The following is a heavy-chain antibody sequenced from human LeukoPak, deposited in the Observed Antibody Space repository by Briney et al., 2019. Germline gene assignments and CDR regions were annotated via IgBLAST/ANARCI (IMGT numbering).Heavy chain of an antibody. CDR1: GFIFSSYS. CDR3: ARDPYSGLFDY. J-gene: IGHJ4*02. V-gene: IGHV3-21*01. Sequence: GGSLRLSCAASGFIFSSYSMSWVRQAPGKGLEWVSSISSSSSYIYYADSVRGRFTISRDNAKNSLYLQMNSLRAEDTAVYYCARDPYSGLFDYWGQGTLVTVSS. D-gene: IGHD4-11*01. CDR2: ISSSSSYI.